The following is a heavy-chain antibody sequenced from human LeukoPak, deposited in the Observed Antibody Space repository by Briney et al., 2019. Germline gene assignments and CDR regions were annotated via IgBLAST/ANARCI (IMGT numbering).Heavy chain of an antibody. J-gene: IGHJ4*02. D-gene: IGHD3-9*01. CDR3: ATRRGVLRYFDWLSVFDY. CDR2: ISGSGGST. CDR1: GFTFSSYA. V-gene: IGHV3-23*01. Sequence: PGGSLRLSCAASGFTFSSYAMSWVRQAPGKGLEWVSAISGSGGSTYYADSVKGRFTIPRDNSKNTLYLQMNSLRAEDTAVYYCATRRGVLRYFDWLSVFDYWGQGTLVTVSS.